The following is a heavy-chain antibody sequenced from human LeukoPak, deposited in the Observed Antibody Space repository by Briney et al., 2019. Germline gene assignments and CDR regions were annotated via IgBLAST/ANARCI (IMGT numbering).Heavy chain of an antibody. CDR1: GFTVSSNY. CDR2: IYTGGST. D-gene: IGHD6-19*01. V-gene: IGHV3-66*01. CDR3: ARVAYTSGWFRN. J-gene: IGHJ4*02. Sequence: PGGSLRLSCAASGFTVSSNYMSWVRQAPGKGLEWVSVIYTGGSTYYADSVKGRFTISRDNSKNTLYLQMNSLRAEDTAVYYCARVAYTSGWFRNWGQGTLLTVSS.